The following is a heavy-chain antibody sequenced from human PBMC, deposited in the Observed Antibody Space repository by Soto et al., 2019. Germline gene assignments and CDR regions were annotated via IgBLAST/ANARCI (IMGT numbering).Heavy chain of an antibody. CDR3: AAGGGLPRYY. CDR2: IYHSGST. Sequence: QLQLQESGSGLVKPSQTLSLTCAVSGGSISSGGYSWSWIRQPPGKGLEWIGYIYHSGSTYYNPSRKNRVSISVDRSKSQCSLKLSSVTAADTAVYYCAAGGGLPRYYWGQGTLVTVSS. D-gene: IGHD5-12*01. CDR1: GGSISSGGYS. V-gene: IGHV4-30-2*01. J-gene: IGHJ4*02.